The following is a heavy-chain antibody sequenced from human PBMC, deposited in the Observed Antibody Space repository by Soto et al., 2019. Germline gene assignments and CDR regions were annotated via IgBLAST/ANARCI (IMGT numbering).Heavy chain of an antibody. Sequence: PGGSLSLSCAASGFTFDDYAMHWVRQAPGKGLEWVSGISWNSGSIGYADSVKGRFTISRDNAKNSLYLQMNSLRAEDTALYYCAKDNAGWANFAFDIWGQGTMVTVSS. J-gene: IGHJ3*02. CDR2: ISWNSGSI. CDR1: GFTFDDYA. D-gene: IGHD2-8*01. CDR3: AKDNAGWANFAFDI. V-gene: IGHV3-9*01.